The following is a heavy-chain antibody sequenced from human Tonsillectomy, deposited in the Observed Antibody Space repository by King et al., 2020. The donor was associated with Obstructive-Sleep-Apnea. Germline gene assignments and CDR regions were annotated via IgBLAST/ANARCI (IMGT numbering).Heavy chain of an antibody. CDR1: SYTFTSYG. Sequence: QLVQSGAEVKKPGASVKVSCKASSYTFTSYGITWVRQAPGQGLEWMGWITAYNGNTNYAQNFQGRVTMSTDTSKSTAYMELRSLRSDDTAVYFCARGPLVRGIRDRFSYPGGFDYWGQGTLVTVSS. CDR2: ITAYNGNT. CDR3: ARGPLVRGIRDRFSYPGGFDY. V-gene: IGHV1-18*01. D-gene: IGHD3-10*01. J-gene: IGHJ4*02.